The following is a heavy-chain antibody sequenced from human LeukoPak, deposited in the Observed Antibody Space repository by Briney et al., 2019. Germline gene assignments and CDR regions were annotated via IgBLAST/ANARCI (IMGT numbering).Heavy chain of an antibody. CDR2: IYYSGST. CDR1: GGSISSYY. J-gene: IGHJ4*02. Sequence: PSETLSLTCTVSGGSISSYYWSWIRQPPGKGLEWIGYIYYSGSTNYNPSLKSRVTISVDTSKNQLSLKLSSVTAADTAVYYCARGIRTTVTNFDYWGQGTLVTVSS. CDR3: ARGIRTTVTNFDY. V-gene: IGHV4-59*01. D-gene: IGHD4-11*01.